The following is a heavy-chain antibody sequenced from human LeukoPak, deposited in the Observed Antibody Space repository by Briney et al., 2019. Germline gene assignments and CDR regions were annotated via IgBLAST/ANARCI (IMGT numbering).Heavy chain of an antibody. D-gene: IGHD1-1*01. CDR2: IYSGGGT. V-gene: IGHV3-66*01. CDR1: GFTFSTYG. J-gene: IGHJ4*02. CDR3: ARIQTGSLDY. Sequence: GGSLRLSCAASGFTFSTYGMSWVRQAPGKGLEWVSVIYSGGGTHYADSVKGRFTISRDNSKNTLYLQMNSLRVEDTAVYYCARIQTGSLDYWGQGTLVTVSS.